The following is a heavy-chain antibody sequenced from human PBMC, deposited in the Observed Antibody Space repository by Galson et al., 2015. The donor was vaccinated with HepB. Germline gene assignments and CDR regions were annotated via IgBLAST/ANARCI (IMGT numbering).Heavy chain of an antibody. CDR3: ARGDGSIWYSY. CDR1: GSTLSKYD. D-gene: IGHD6-13*01. J-gene: IGHJ4*02. V-gene: IGHV3-30*03. CDR2: ISYDGRNH. Sequence: SLRLSCADSGSTLSKYDMHWVRQAPGKGLEWVAVISYDGRNHNHADSVKGRFTISRDNSKNSLDLQMNSLRADDTAVYYCARGDGSIWYSYWGQGILVTVSS.